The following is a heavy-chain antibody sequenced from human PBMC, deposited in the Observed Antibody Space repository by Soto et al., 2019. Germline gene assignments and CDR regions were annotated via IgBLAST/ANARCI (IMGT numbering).Heavy chain of an antibody. V-gene: IGHV3-23*01. J-gene: IGHJ4*02. CDR3: SKGDNGGPPAWFHQ. CDR1: GFTFSSYA. CDR2: ITGSGGNT. D-gene: IGHD2-8*01. Sequence: PGGSLRLSCAASGFTFSSYAMHWVRQAPGKGLEWVSTITGSGGNTYYAESVKGRFTISRDNSKNMLYLQVNSLRAEDTALYFCSKGDNGGPPAWFHQWGQGSLVTVSS.